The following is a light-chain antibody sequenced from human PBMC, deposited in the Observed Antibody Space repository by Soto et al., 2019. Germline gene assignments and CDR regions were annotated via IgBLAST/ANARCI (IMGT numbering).Light chain of an antibody. J-gene: IGKJ2*01. V-gene: IGKV3-20*01. Sequence: EIVLTQSPGTLSLSPGARATLSCRASQSVISSYLTWYQHKPGRAPTLLIYGASFRAPGIPDRFSGSGSGTDFTLTISRLEPEDFAVYYCQVYVSSPPLYTFGQGTKLDIK. CDR1: QSVISSY. CDR2: GAS. CDR3: QVYVSSPPLYT.